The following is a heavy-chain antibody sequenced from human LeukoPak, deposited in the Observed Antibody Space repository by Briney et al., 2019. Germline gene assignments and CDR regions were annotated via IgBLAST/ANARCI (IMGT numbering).Heavy chain of an antibody. CDR2: ISNSGST. J-gene: IGHJ4*02. V-gene: IGHV4-39*07. CDR1: GGSISSSSYY. D-gene: IGHD1-26*01. Sequence: SETLSLTCTVSGGSISSSSYYWGWIRQPPGKGLEWIGSISNSGSTYYNPSLKSRVTISVDTSNNQFSLKLSSVTAADTAVYYCATTTIRLGYWGQGTLVTVSS. CDR3: ATTTIRLGY.